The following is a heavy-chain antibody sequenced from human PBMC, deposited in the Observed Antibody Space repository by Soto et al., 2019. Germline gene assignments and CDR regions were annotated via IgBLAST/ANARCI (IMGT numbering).Heavy chain of an antibody. CDR1: GFTFGRFA. D-gene: IGHD2-15*01. CDR2: ITDTGGDT. CDR3: AKGSRSRRPYYFDC. V-gene: IGHV3-23*01. J-gene: IGHJ4*02. Sequence: PGGSLRLSCAASGFTFGRFAMSWVRQSPGEGLEWVSAITDTGGDTYHADSVKGRFTISRDNTKSTLYLQMDSLKVEDTAVYYCAKGSRSRRPYYFDCWGKGTLVTVSS.